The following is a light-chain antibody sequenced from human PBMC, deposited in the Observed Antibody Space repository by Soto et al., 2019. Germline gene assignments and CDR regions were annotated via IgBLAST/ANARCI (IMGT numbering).Light chain of an antibody. J-gene: IGKJ1*01. CDR2: WAS. Sequence: DIVMTQSPDSLAVSLGERATINCKSSQSVFSTSSSKNYLAWYQQKPGQPPRLLVSWASTRESGVPYRFSGSGSGTDFTLTFSSLQAEDAAVYYCQQFYTTPHTFGQGTKVEIK. CDR3: QQFYTTPHT. V-gene: IGKV4-1*01. CDR1: QSVFSTSSSKNY.